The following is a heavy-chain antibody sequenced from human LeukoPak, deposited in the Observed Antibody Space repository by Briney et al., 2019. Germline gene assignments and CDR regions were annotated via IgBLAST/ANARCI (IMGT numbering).Heavy chain of an antibody. D-gene: IGHD1-26*01. V-gene: IGHV4-4*07. CDR3: ARARSGSLDY. J-gene: IGHJ4*02. CDR2: IYSSGST. CDR1: GGSISSYY. Sequence: SGTLSLTCTVSGGSISSYYWSWIRQPAGKGLEWVGRIYSSGSTNDNPSLKSRVTMSVDTSKNQFSLKLTSVTAADTAVYYCARARSGSLDYCGQGTLVTVSS.